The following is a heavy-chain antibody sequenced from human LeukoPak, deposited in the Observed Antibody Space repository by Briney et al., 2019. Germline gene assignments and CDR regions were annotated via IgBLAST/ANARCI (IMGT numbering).Heavy chain of an antibody. Sequence: SKTLSLTCGVSGGAITNYYWNWIRQAPGKGLEWLGYIYYTGSTTYNPSVKSRITISLDTSKKQISLKLRSVTAADTAVYYCARHNDYSRAFDIWGQGTMVAVSS. CDR3: ARHNDYSRAFDI. J-gene: IGHJ3*02. CDR2: IYYTGST. V-gene: IGHV4-59*08. D-gene: IGHD4-11*01. CDR1: GGAITNYY.